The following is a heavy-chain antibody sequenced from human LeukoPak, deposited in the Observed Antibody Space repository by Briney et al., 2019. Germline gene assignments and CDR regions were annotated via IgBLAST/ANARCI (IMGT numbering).Heavy chain of an antibody. CDR2: IYHSGST. D-gene: IGHD1-26*01. CDR1: GYSISSGYY. CDR3: AREENGISVDY. V-gene: IGHV4-38-2*02. Sequence: SETLSLTCAVSGYSISSGYYWGWIRQPPGKGLEWIRSIYHSGSTYYNPSLKSRVTISVDTSKNQFSLKLSSVTAADTAVYYCAREENGISVDYWGQGTLVTVSS. J-gene: IGHJ4*02.